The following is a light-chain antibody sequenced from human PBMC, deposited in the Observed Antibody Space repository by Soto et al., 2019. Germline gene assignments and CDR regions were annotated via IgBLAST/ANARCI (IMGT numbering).Light chain of an antibody. CDR2: AAS. CDR3: QQSSTTPRT. Sequence: DIQMTQSPSSLSASVGDRVTITCRASQSISRYLNWYQQKPGKAPKLLIYAASSLQSGVPSRFSGSGSGTDFTLTIASLQPDDFATYYCQQSSTTPRTFGPGTKVDIK. CDR1: QSISRY. V-gene: IGKV1-39*01. J-gene: IGKJ3*01.